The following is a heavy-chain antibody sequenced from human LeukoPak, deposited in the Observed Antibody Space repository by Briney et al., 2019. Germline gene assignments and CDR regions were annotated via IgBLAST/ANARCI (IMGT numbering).Heavy chain of an antibody. CDR2: IFSNGNT. V-gene: IGHV4-59*02. Sequence: SETLSLTCTVSSGSVSSDYWTWIRQPPGKGLEWVCYIFSNGNTEYSPSLKSRATISVDTSNNQCSLKVNSVTAADTAVYYCARVVYRGENWFDPWGEGTLVTVSS. D-gene: IGHD3-10*01. CDR1: SGSVSSDY. J-gene: IGHJ5*02. CDR3: ARVVYRGENWFDP.